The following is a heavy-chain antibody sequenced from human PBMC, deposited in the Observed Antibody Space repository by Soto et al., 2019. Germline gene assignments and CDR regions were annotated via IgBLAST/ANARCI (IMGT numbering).Heavy chain of an antibody. Sequence: GGSLRLSCAAAGFTFSGYAMHWVRQAPGKGLEWVAVISYDGSNKYYADSVKGRFTISRDNSKNTLYLQMNSLRAEDTAVYYCARQGVQMATIQDYWGQGTLVTVSS. CDR1: GFTFSGYA. CDR2: ISYDGSNK. J-gene: IGHJ4*02. V-gene: IGHV3-30-3*01. D-gene: IGHD5-12*01. CDR3: ARQGVQMATIQDY.